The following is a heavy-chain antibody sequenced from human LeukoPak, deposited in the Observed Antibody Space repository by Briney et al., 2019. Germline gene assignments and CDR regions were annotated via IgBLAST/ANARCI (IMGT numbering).Heavy chain of an antibody. CDR3: ARRSPGTSSLFYYYMDV. J-gene: IGHJ6*03. CDR2: ISSSGSST. D-gene: IGHD1-26*01. Sequence: GGSLRLSCAASGFTFSNHAMSWVRQAPGKELEWVSGISSSGSSTFFADHVKGRFTISRDNAKNSLYLQMNTLQAEDTAVYYCARRSPGTSSLFYYYMDVWGKGTTVTVSS. V-gene: IGHV3-23*01. CDR1: GFTFSNHA.